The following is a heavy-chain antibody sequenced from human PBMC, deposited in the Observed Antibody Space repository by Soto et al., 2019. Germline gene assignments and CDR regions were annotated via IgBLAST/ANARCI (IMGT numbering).Heavy chain of an antibody. CDR2: INSDGSST. Sequence: PGGSLRLSCAASGFTFSSYWMHWVRQAPGKGLVWVSRINSDGSSTSYADSVKGRFTISRDNAKNTLYLQMNSLRAEDTAVYYCASQASSGWPYYYYYGMDVWGQGTTVTVSS. J-gene: IGHJ6*02. CDR3: ASQASSGWPYYYYYGMDV. CDR1: GFTFSSYW. D-gene: IGHD6-19*01. V-gene: IGHV3-74*01.